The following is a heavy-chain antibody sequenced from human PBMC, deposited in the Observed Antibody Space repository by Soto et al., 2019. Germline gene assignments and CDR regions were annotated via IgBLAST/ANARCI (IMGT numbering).Heavy chain of an antibody. Sequence: GGSLRLSCAASGFTVSSNYMSWVRQAPGKGLEWVSVIYSGGSTYYADSVKGRFTISRDNSKNTLYLQMNSLRAEDTAVYYCARDAPAAIMADAFDIWGQGTMVTVSS. CDR2: IYSGGST. J-gene: IGHJ3*02. CDR1: GFTVSSNY. CDR3: ARDAPAAIMADAFDI. V-gene: IGHV3-66*01. D-gene: IGHD2-2*02.